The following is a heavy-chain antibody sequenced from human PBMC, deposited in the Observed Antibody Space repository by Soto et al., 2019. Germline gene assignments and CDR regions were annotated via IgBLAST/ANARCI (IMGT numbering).Heavy chain of an antibody. CDR2: INHSGGTT. CDR3: AKGYRFGYDFLFPDY. Sequence: EVQLLESGGGLVQPGGSLRLSCAASGFAFSTYAMGWVRQAPGKGLEWVSAINHSGGTTYYADSVKGRFTISRDNSKNTLYLQMNSLRAEDTAVYYCAKGYRFGYDFLFPDYWGQGTLVTVSS. CDR1: GFAFSTYA. D-gene: IGHD3-3*01. J-gene: IGHJ4*02. V-gene: IGHV3-23*01.